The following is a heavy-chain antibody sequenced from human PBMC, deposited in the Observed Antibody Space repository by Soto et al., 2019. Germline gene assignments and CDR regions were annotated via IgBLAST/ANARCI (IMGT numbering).Heavy chain of an antibody. CDR3: ARDLPSLEVRSYGMDV. D-gene: IGHD3-10*01. CDR2: ITPVFGTP. J-gene: IGHJ6*02. Sequence: QVQLVQSGAEVKKPGSSVKVSCKVSGGTFSSYRFSWVRQAPGQGLEWMGGITPVFGTPDYAQKFQGRVRVTADRSTNTAYMELSRLTSEDTAVYYCARDLPSLEVRSYGMDVWGQGTTVTVSS. CDR1: GGTFSSYR. V-gene: IGHV1-69*06.